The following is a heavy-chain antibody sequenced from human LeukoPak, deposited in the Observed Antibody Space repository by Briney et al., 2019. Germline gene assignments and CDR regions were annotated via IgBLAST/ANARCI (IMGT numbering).Heavy chain of an antibody. CDR1: AFTFRTYW. Sequence: GGSLRLSCAASAFTFRTYWMSWVRQARENGREWVAMIKPDGSEKYYVDSVKGLFTISRDNAKNSLYLQMTSLRAEDTAVYYCTRDASGETASGPRMDVWGQGTTVAVSS. V-gene: IGHV3-7*03. CDR2: IKPDGSEK. CDR3: TRDASGETASGPRMDV. J-gene: IGHJ6*02. D-gene: IGHD1-26*01.